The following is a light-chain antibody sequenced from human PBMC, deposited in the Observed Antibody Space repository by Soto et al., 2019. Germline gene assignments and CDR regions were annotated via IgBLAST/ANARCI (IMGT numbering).Light chain of an antibody. CDR2: RNN. CDR1: TSNLEDNH. V-gene: IGLV1-47*01. Sequence: QPVLTQPPSASGTPGQRVTISCSGNTSNLEDNHVYWYRRLPGTAPRLLLYRNNQRPSGVPDRSSGSKSGTSASLAISGLRSEDEADYFCVAWDASLSVVVFGGGTKLTVL. J-gene: IGLJ2*01. CDR3: VAWDASLSVVV.